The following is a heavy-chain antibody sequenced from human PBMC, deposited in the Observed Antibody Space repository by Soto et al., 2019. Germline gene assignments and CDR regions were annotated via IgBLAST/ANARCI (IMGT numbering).Heavy chain of an antibody. Sequence: SETLSLTCAVYGGSFSGYYWSWIRQPPGKGLEWIGEINHSGSTNYNPSLKSRVTISVDTSKNQFSLKLSSVTAADTAVYYCARVRIVVVVAATYFDYWGQGTLVTVSS. J-gene: IGHJ4*02. CDR1: GGSFSGYY. CDR2: INHSGST. D-gene: IGHD2-15*01. V-gene: IGHV4-34*01. CDR3: ARVRIVVVVAATYFDY.